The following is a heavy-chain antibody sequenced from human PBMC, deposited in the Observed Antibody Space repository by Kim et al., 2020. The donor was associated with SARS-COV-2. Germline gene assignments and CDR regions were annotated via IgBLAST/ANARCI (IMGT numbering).Heavy chain of an antibody. J-gene: IGHJ4*02. CDR3: TTGGLVRGVMGY. Sequence: DYAAPVKGRFTISRDDSKNTLYLQMNSLKTEDTAVYYCTTGGLVRGVMGYWGQGTLVTVSS. V-gene: IGHV3-15*01. D-gene: IGHD3-10*01.